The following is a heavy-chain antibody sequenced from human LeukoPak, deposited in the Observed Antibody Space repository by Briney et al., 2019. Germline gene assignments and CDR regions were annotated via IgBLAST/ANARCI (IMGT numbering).Heavy chain of an antibody. D-gene: IGHD5-12*01. V-gene: IGHV1-69*02. J-gene: IGHJ4*02. Sequence: TVKVSCKASGGTFSSYTISWVRQAPGQGLEWMGRIIPILGIANYAQKFQGRGTITADKSTRTAYMGLCSLRSQDTAVYYCARGEQWLRPYDYWGQGTLVTVSS. CDR1: GGTFSSYT. CDR2: IIPILGIA. CDR3: ARGEQWLRPYDY.